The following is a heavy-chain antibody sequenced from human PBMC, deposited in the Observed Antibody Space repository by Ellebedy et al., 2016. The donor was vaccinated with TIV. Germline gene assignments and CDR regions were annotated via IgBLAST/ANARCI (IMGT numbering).Heavy chain of an antibody. D-gene: IGHD3-10*01. J-gene: IGHJ4*02. CDR1: GFTFDDHA. V-gene: IGHV3-9*01. CDR2: ISWNSGSI. CDR3: AGRGY. Sequence: GGSLRLSXAASGFTFDDHAMHWVRQAPGKGLEWVSGISWNSGSIGYADSVKGRFTISRDNAKNSLYLQMNSLRAEDTALYYCAGRGYWGQGTLVTVSS.